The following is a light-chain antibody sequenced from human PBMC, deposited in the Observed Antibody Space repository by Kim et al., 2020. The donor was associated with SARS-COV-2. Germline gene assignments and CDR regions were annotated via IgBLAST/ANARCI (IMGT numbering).Light chain of an antibody. V-gene: IGLV3-1*01. CDR2: QDT. CDR1: NLGYKY. J-gene: IGLJ2*01. Sequence: SYELTQPPSVSVSPGQTASITCSGDNLGYKYVCWYHQKSGQSPVLVIYQDTKRLSGIPERFSGSNSGNTATLTISGTQAMDEGDYYCQAWNNSTVVFGGG. CDR3: QAWNNSTVV.